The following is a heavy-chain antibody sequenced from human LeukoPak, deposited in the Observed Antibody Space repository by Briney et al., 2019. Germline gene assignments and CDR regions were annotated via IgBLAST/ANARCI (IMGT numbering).Heavy chain of an antibody. V-gene: IGHV4-59*11. J-gene: IGHJ3*02. CDR3: AREGSYGGKVDAFDI. CDR1: GGPISSHY. D-gene: IGHD4-23*01. CDR2: IYYSGST. Sequence: PSETLSLPCTVSGGPISSHYWSWIRQPPGKGLEWIGYIYYSGSTNYNPSLKSRVTISVDTSKNQFSLKLSSVTAADTAVYYCAREGSYGGKVDAFDIWGQGTMVTVSS.